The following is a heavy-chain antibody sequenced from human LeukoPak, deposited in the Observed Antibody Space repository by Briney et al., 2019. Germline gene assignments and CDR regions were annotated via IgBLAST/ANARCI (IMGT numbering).Heavy chain of an antibody. Sequence: SETLSLTCTVSGGSISNYYWSWIRQPAGKGLEWIGRIYTSASTNYNPSLKSRVTISVDTSKNQFSLKLSSVTAADTAVYYCARDRRFHWFDPWGQGTLVTVSS. CDR3: ARDRRFHWFDP. CDR1: GGSISNYY. D-gene: IGHD3-3*01. CDR2: IYTSAST. J-gene: IGHJ5*02. V-gene: IGHV4-4*07.